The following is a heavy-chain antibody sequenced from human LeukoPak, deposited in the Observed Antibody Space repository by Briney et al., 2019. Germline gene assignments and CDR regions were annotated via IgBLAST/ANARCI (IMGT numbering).Heavy chain of an antibody. J-gene: IGHJ4*02. CDR1: GFTFSSHW. CDR3: ARDSGNHYYDSSEIDY. V-gene: IGHV3-48*04. Sequence: PGGSLRLSCAASGFTFSSHWMHWVRQAPGKGLEWVSYISSSGSTIYYADSVKGRFTISRDNAKNSLYLQMKSLRAEDTAVYYCARDSGNHYYDSSEIDYWGQGTLVTVSS. D-gene: IGHD3-22*01. CDR2: ISSSGSTI.